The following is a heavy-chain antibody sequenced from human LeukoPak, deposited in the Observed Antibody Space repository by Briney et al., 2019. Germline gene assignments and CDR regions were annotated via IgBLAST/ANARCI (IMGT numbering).Heavy chain of an antibody. D-gene: IGHD3-10*01. CDR3: ARDRGWFDP. J-gene: IGHJ5*02. CDR2: TRNKANSYTT. V-gene: IGHV3-72*01. CDR1: GFTFSDHY. Sequence: GGSLRLSCAASGFTFSDHYMAWVRQAPGKGLEWVGRTRNKANSYTTEYAASVKGRFTISRDDSKNSLYLQMNSLKTEDTAVYYCARDRGWFDPWGQGTLVTVSS.